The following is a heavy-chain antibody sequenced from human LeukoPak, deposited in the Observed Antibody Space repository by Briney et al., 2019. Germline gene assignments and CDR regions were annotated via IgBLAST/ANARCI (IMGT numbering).Heavy chain of an antibody. CDR2: ISYDGSNK. V-gene: IGHV3-30-3*01. J-gene: IGHJ6*02. D-gene: IGHD3-22*01. CDR1: GFTFSSYA. Sequence: GGSLRLSCAASGFTFSSYAMHWVRQAPGKGLEWVAVISYDGSNKYYADSVKGRFTISRDNSKNTLYLQMNCLRAEDTAVYYCARTLVVVMYYGMDVWGQGTTVTVSS. CDR3: ARTLVVVMYYGMDV.